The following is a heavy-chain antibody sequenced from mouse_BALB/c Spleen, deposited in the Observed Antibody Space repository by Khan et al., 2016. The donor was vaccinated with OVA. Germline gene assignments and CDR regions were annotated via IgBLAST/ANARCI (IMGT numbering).Heavy chain of an antibody. V-gene: IGHV2-3*01. CDR2: IWGDGST. J-gene: IGHJ3*01. Sequence: QVQLKESGPGLVAPSQSLSITCTVSGFSLTNYGVSWVRQPPGKGLEWLGVIWGDGSTNYHSALISRLSINKDNSKSQVFIKLNSLQTEDTATYYCAIIYYGYDWFAYWGQGTLVTVSA. CDR3: AIIYYGYDWFAY. CDR1: GFSLTNYG. D-gene: IGHD2-2*01.